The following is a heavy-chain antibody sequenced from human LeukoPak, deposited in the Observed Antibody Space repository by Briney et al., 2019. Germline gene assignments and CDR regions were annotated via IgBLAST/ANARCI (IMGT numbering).Heavy chain of an antibody. D-gene: IGHD2-8*01. CDR3: SRENGSFSPFGY. Sequence: SETLSLTCGVSGGSISNTNWWSWVRQPPGQGLEWIGEISLTGLTHYNPSLESRVTVSLDKSKNQLSLNLTSVTAADTAVYYCSRENGSFSPFGYWGQGTLVTVLS. CDR1: GGSISNTNW. CDR2: ISLTGLT. J-gene: IGHJ4*02. V-gene: IGHV4-4*02.